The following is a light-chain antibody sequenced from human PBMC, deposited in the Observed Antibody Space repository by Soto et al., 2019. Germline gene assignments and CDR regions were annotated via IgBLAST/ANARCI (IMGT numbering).Light chain of an antibody. V-gene: IGLV2-14*01. CDR2: DVS. CDR3: SSYASNVTLV. Sequence: QSALTQPASVSGSPGQSIAISCTGTSSDVGGSNYVSWYQQHPGKAPKLMIYDVSNRPSGVSNRFSGSKSGNTASLTISGLQAEDEADYYCSSYASNVTLVFAGGTQLTVL. CDR1: SSDVGGSNY. J-gene: IGLJ2*01.